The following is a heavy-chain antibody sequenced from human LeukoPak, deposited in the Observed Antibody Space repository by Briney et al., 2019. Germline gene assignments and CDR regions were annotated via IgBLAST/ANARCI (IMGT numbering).Heavy chain of an antibody. D-gene: IGHD3-10*01. Sequence: SETLSLTCTVSGGSMSGFFWAWIRQPPGRELEWIGSIYYSGSSTKYNPSLKSRVTISVDTSKSQFSLNLNSATAADTAVYYCARTSRHFYGSGTNLTPWPAGMDVWGQGTTVTVSS. CDR1: GGSMSGFF. CDR3: ARTSRHFYGSGTNLTPWPAGMDV. V-gene: IGHV4-59*01. J-gene: IGHJ6*02. CDR2: IYYSGSST.